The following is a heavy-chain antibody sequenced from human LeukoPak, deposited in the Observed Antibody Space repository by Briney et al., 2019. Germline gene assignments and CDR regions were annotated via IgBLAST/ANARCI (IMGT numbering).Heavy chain of an antibody. Sequence: SETLSLTCTVSDGSTTGTRYYWGWFRQTPGKGPEWIGNIKYRGAVYYNPSLRSRATISLDTSKNQFPLRLTSVTAADTAVYFCARVTKYDNSRNNYYMDVWGKGTTVTVSS. CDR2: IKYRGAV. V-gene: IGHV4-39*06. CDR3: ARVTKYDNSRNNYYMDV. J-gene: IGHJ6*03. D-gene: IGHD4-17*01. CDR1: DGSTTGTRYY.